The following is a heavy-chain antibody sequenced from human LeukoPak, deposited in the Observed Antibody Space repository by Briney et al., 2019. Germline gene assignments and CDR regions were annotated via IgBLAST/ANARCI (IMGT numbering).Heavy chain of an antibody. CDR2: ISAYNGHT. V-gene: IGHV1-18*01. CDR3: ARGHIVVVPAAIRGSDYYYYYGMDV. Sequence: ASVKVSCKASGYSFTSYGISWVRQAPGQGLEWMGWISAYNGHTNYAQKLQGRVTMTTDTSTSTAYMELRSLRSDDTAVYYCARGHIVVVPAAIRGSDYYYYYGMDVWGQGTTVTVSS. D-gene: IGHD2-2*02. CDR1: GYSFTSYG. J-gene: IGHJ6*02.